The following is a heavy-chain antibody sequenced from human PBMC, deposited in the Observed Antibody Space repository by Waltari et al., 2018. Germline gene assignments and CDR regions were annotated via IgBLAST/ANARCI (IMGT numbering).Heavy chain of an antibody. CDR2: IYYSGST. CDR3: ARGDREYYYYGMDV. V-gene: IGHV4-39*07. CDR1: GGSISSSSYY. J-gene: IGHJ6*02. Sequence: QVQLQESGPGLVKPSQTLSLTCTVSGGSISSSSYYWGWIRQPPGKGLEWIGSIYYSGSTYYNPSLKSRVTISVDTSKNQFSLKLSSVTAADTAVYYCARGDREYYYYGMDVWGQGTTVTVSS. D-gene: IGHD1-26*01.